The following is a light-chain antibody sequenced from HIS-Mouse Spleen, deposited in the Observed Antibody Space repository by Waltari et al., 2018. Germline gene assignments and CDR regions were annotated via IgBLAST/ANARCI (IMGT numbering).Light chain of an antibody. J-gene: IGKJ5*01. Sequence: ATQLTQSPSSLSASVGDRVTITCRATQGVSSALAWYQQKQGKAPKLLFYDASSVESGVPSRLSGSGSGTDFTLTISSLQPEDFATYYCQQFNSYPPRWAFGQGTRLEIK. CDR1: QGVSSA. CDR3: QQFNSYPPRWA. CDR2: DAS. V-gene: IGKV1-13*02.